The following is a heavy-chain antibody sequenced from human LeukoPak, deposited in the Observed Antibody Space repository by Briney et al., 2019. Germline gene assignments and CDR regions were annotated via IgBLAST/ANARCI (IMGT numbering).Heavy chain of an antibody. J-gene: IGHJ4*02. CDR2: ITRENWI. CDR1: GFSVSEYY. V-gene: IGHV3-69-1*01. CDR3: ARGLHLDSSGSLYY. Sequence: GGSLRLSCAASGFSVSEYYVTWVRQAPGKGLEWISYITRENWIYYSDSAEGRFTISRDHDKNSVYLEMNSLRADDTAVYYCARGLHLDSSGSLYYWGQGTLVTVSS. D-gene: IGHD3-22*01.